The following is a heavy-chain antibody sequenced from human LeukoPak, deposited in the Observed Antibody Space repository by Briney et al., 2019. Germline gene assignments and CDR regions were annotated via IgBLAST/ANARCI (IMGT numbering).Heavy chain of an antibody. CDR1: RYTFTGYY. CDR2: INPNSGGT. Sequence: ASVKVSCKASRYTFTGYYMHWVRQAPGQGLEWMGWINPNSGGTNYAQKFQGRVTMTRDTSISTAYMELSRLRSDDTAVYYCARETVNYYDSSGYPWYNWFDPWGQGTLVTVSS. V-gene: IGHV1-2*02. D-gene: IGHD3-22*01. J-gene: IGHJ5*02. CDR3: ARETVNYYDSSGYPWYNWFDP.